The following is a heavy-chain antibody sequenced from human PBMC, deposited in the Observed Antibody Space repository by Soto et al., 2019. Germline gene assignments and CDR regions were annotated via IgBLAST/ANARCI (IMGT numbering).Heavy chain of an antibody. D-gene: IGHD2-2*01. CDR1: GGSFSSYY. Sequence: QVQLQESGPGLVRPSETLSLTCTVSGGSFSSYYWTWIRQSPGKGLAWLGYIYYSGSTDYNPSLRGRLAIAIDTSKNQFSLRLNSMTAADTAVYYCAGRDCSGTNCYYLDYYYMDVWGKGTTVTVSS. CDR2: IYYSGST. J-gene: IGHJ6*03. V-gene: IGHV4-59*08. CDR3: AGRDCSGTNCYYLDYYYMDV.